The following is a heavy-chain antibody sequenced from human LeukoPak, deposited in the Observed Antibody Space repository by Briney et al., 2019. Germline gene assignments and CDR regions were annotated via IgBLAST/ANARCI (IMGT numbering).Heavy chain of an antibody. CDR1: GDSVSSNSAA. D-gene: IGHD2-2*01. V-gene: IGHV6-1*01. CDR3: ARERMVPAATYFYYYGMDV. J-gene: IGHJ6*04. Sequence: SQTLSLTCAISGDSVSSNSAAWNWIRQSPSRGLEWLGRTYYRSKWFNDYAVSVKSRITINPDTSKNQFSLKLNSVTPEDTAVYYCARERMVPAATYFYYYGMDVWGKGTTVTVSS. CDR2: TYYRSKWFN.